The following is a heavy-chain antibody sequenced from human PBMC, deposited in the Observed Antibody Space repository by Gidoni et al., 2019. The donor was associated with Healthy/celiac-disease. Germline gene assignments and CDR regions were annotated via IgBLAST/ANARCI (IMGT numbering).Heavy chain of an antibody. Sequence: QLQLQESGPGLVTTSETLSLTCTVSGGSISSSSYYWGWIRQHPGKGLEWIGSIYYSGSTYYNPSLKSRVTISVDTSKNQFSLKLSSVTAADTAVYYCARDPCEITFGGVIVIPDWYFDLWGRGTLVTVSS. V-gene: IGHV4-39*07. J-gene: IGHJ2*01. CDR3: ARDPCEITFGGVIVIPDWYFDL. CDR1: GGSISSSSYY. CDR2: IYYSGST. D-gene: IGHD3-16*02.